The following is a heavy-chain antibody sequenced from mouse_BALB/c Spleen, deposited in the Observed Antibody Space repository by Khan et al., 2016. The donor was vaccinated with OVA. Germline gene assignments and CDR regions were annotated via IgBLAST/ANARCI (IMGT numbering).Heavy chain of an antibody. CDR1: GFTFSGYG. Sequence: EVQLQESGGGLVQPGGSLKLSCAASGFTFSGYGMSWVRQTPDKRLELVATINSNGGTSYYPDSVKGRFTISRDNAKNTLHLQMSRLKSEDTAMYYCVRDFYRYDEGYWYFDVWGAGTTVTVSS. J-gene: IGHJ1*01. CDR2: INSNGGTS. D-gene: IGHD2-14*01. CDR3: VRDFYRYDEGYWYFDV. V-gene: IGHV5-6-3*01.